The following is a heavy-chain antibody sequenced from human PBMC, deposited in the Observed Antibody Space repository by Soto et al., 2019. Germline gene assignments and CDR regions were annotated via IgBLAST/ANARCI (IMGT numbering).Heavy chain of an antibody. D-gene: IGHD3-22*01. V-gene: IGHV1-46*01. CDR3: ARKYYNGSVYYFVNY. CDR1: GYTFTSYY. J-gene: IGHJ4*02. CDR2: INPSGGST. Sequence: GASVKVSCKASGYTFTSYYMHWVRQAPGQGLEWMGIINPSGGSTSYAQKFQGRVTMTRDTSTSTVYMELSRLRSEDPAVYYCARKYYNGSVYYFVNYWGQEPRVPVPS.